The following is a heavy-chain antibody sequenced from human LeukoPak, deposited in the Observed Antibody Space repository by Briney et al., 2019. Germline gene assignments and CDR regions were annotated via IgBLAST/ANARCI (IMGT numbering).Heavy chain of an antibody. CDR1: GDSISSSNW. D-gene: IGHD2-15*01. CDR2: VYHSGST. J-gene: IGHJ4*02. V-gene: IGHV4-4*02. Sequence: SETLSLTCAVSGDSISSSNWWSWVRQPPGKGLEWIGEVYHSGSTNYNPSLKSRVTISVDKSKNQFSLRLNSVTAADTAVYYCAREDSGGSLGFFDYWGQGILVTVSS. CDR3: AREDSGGSLGFFDY.